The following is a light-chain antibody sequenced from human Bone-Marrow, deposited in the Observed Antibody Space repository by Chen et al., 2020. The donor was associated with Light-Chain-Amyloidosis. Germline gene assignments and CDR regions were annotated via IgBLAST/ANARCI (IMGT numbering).Light chain of an antibody. CDR3: QVWDRSSDSPV. CDR1: NIGSTS. Sequence: SYVLTQPSSVSVAPRQTATISCGGNNIGSTSVHWYQQTPGQAPLLVVYDDSDRPSGIPERLSGSNSGNTATLTISRVEAGDEADYYCQVWDRSSDSPVFGGGTKLTVL. CDR2: DDS. J-gene: IGLJ3*02. V-gene: IGLV3-21*02.